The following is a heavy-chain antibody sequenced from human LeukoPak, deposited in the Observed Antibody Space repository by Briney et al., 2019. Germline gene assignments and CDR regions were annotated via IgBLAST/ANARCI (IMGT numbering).Heavy chain of an antibody. CDR2: IYYSGST. J-gene: IGHJ4*02. D-gene: IGHD5-18*01. CDR3: ARVRRGYSYGFFDY. Sequence: SETLSLTCTVSGGSISSGDYYWSWIRQPPGKGLEWIGYIYYSGSTYYNPSLKSRVTISVDTSKNQFSLKLSSVTAADTAVYYCARVRRGYSYGFFDYWGQGTLVTVSS. V-gene: IGHV4-30-4*01. CDR1: GGSISSGDYY.